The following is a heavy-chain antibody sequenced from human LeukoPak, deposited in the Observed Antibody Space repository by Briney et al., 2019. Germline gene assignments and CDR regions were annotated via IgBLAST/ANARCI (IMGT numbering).Heavy chain of an antibody. CDR2: INPNSGGT. V-gene: IGHV1-2*02. CDR1: GYTFTGYY. D-gene: IGHD3-3*01. J-gene: IGHJ6*02. Sequence: GASVKVSCKASGYTFTGYYMHWVRQAPGQGLEWMGWINPNSGGTNYAQKFQGRVTMTRDTSISTAYMELSRLRSDDTAVYYCASADYDFWSGYPHYYYGMDVWGQGTTVTVSS. CDR3: ASADYDFWSGYPHYYYGMDV.